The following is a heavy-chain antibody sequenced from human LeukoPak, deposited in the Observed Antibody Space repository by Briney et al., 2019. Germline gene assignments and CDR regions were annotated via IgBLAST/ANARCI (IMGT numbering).Heavy chain of an antibody. CDR1: GGSISNYH. CDR3: ARRDISSGWSFDY. V-gene: IGHV4-4*07. CDR2: IHTSGST. J-gene: IGHJ4*02. Sequence: PSETLSLTCTVSGGSISNYHWSWIRQPAGKGLEWIGQIHTSGSTNYNPPLKSRVTMSIDTTEDQVSLTIRSVTAADTAFYYCARRDISSGWSFDYWGQGTPVTVSS. D-gene: IGHD6-19*01.